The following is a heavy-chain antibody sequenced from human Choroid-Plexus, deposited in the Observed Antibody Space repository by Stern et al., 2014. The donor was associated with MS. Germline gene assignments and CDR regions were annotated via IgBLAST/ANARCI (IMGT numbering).Heavy chain of an antibody. CDR2: VSYDGSNK. Sequence: DQLVESGGGVVQPGRPLRLSCVASGFTLGSCAMHWVRQAPGKGLEWVAGVSYDGSNKYYADSVKDRFTISRDNSQNTLYMQMSSLRPEDTAVYYCAKDRQYLTYFFDHWGQGSLVTVSS. V-gene: IGHV3-30*18. CDR3: AKDRQYLTYFFDH. D-gene: IGHD2/OR15-2a*01. CDR1: GFTLGSCA. J-gene: IGHJ5*02.